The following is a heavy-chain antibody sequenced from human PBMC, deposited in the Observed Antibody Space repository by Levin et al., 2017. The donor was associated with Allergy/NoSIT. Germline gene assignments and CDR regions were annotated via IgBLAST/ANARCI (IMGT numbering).Heavy chain of an antibody. V-gene: IGHV3-53*01. CDR2: IYSDGRT. Sequence: ASVKVSCAASGFTVSSNYMSWVRQAPGKGLEWVSIIYSDGRTYYADSVKGRFTISRDNSNNTLYLQINSLRAEDTAVYYCARDPHAVTGAFDIWGQGTMVTVSS. CDR3: ARDPHAVTGAFDI. CDR1: GFTVSSNY. J-gene: IGHJ3*02. D-gene: IGHD2-21*02.